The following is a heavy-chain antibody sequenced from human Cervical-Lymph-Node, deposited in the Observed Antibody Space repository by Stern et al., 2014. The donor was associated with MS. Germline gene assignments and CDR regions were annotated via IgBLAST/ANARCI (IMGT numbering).Heavy chain of an antibody. CDR2: IYYSGSR. J-gene: IGHJ4*02. CDR1: GASFGTYY. CDR3: ARSQYSYDGLFDQ. D-gene: IGHD3-22*01. V-gene: IGHV4-59*01. Sequence: QVQLQESGPGLVKPSETLSLTCTVSGASFGTYYWSWIRQAPGKGLEWIGHIYYSGSRDHNPSLQSRLVMSMDTSKNQFSLNLTSVTAADTAVYYCARSQYSYDGLFDQWGQGTLVTVSS.